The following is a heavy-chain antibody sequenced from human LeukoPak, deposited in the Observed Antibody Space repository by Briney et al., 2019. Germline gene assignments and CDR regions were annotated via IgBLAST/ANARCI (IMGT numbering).Heavy chain of an antibody. CDR1: GYTFTSYY. V-gene: IGHV1-46*01. D-gene: IGHD2-2*02. CDR3: ARVAAEVVGVPGAIGFGWLRRDYYYMDV. J-gene: IGHJ6*03. CDR2: INPSGGST. Sequence: ASVKVSCKASGYTFTSYYMHWVRQAPGEGLEWMGIINPSGGSTSYAQKFQGRVAMTRDMSTSTVYMELSSLRSEDTAVYYCARVAAEVVGVPGAIGFGWLRRDYYYMDVWGKGTTVTVSS.